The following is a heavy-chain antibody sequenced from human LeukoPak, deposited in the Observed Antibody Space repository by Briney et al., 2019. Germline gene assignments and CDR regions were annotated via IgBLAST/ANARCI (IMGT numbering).Heavy chain of an antibody. D-gene: IGHD3-10*01. J-gene: IGHJ6*03. CDR2: MNPNSGNT. Sequence: ASVKVPCKASGYTFTSYDINWVRQATGQGLEWMGWMNPNSGNTGYAQKFQGRVTITRNTSISTAYMELSSLRSEDTAVYYCARGLGYYYGSGSLDYMDVWGKGTTVTVSS. CDR3: ARGLGYYYGSGSLDYMDV. V-gene: IGHV1-8*03. CDR1: GYTFTSYD.